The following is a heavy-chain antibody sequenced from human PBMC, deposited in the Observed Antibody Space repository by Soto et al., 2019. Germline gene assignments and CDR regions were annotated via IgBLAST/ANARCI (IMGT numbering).Heavy chain of an antibody. CDR3: AKHTLWTIDF. Sequence: PGGSLRLSGAASGFNFGANTMHWVRQAPGKGLEWVSLINWDSSETYYADFVRGRFTISRDNSRNSVYLQLHSLRPEDTASYFCAKHTLWTIDFWGQGTLVPVCS. CDR1: GFNFGANT. CDR2: INWDSSET. D-gene: IGHD2-21*01. V-gene: IGHV3-43*01. J-gene: IGHJ4*02.